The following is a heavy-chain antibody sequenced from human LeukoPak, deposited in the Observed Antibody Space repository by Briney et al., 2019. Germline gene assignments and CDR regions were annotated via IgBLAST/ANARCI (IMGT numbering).Heavy chain of an antibody. D-gene: IGHD2-2*01. Sequence: GGSLRLSCAASGFTFSTYSMNWVRQAPGKGLEWVSYISSSSGTIYYADSVKGRFTISRDNAKNSLYLQMNSLRAEDTAVYYCASPVLPAALRGFDYWGQGTLVTVSS. CDR3: ASPVLPAALRGFDY. J-gene: IGHJ4*02. CDR2: ISSSSGTI. V-gene: IGHV3-48*04. CDR1: GFTFSTYS.